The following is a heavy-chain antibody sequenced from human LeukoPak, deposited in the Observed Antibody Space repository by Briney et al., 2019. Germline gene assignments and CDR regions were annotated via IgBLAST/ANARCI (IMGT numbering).Heavy chain of an antibody. V-gene: IGHV1-46*01. D-gene: IGHD6-19*01. CDR2: INPSGGST. Sequence: GASVKVSCKASGYTFTSYGISWVRQAPGQGLEWMGIINPSGGSTSYAQKFQGRVTMTRDTSTSTVYMELSSLRSEDTAVYYCARAPYSSGWYPRDWFDPWGQGTLVTVSS. J-gene: IGHJ5*02. CDR3: ARAPYSSGWYPRDWFDP. CDR1: GYTFTSYG.